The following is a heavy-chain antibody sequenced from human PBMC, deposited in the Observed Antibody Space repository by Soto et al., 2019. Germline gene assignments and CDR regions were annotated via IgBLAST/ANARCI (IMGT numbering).Heavy chain of an antibody. V-gene: IGHV5-51*01. CDR3: ARARGKRLQGYYYGMDV. CDR2: IYPGDSDT. CDR1: GYTFTDYW. J-gene: IGHJ6*02. Sequence: PGESLKISCKGSGYTFTDYWIGWVRQLPGKGLEWMGIIYPGDSDTRYSPSFQGHVTITVDKSTSTAYLQWSSLKASDTAMYYCARARGKRLQGYYYGMDVWGQGTTVTVSS. D-gene: IGHD4-4*01.